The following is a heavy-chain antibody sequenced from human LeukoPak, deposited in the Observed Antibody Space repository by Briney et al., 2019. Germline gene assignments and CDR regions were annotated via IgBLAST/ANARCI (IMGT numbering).Heavy chain of an antibody. CDR3: ARGWGDCSSTSCYHSWFDP. CDR1: GYTFTGYY. V-gene: IGHV1-2*02. D-gene: IGHD2-2*01. CDR2: INPNSGGT. Sequence: GASVKVSCKASGYTFTGYYMHWVRQAPGQGLEWMGWINPNSGGTNYAQKFQGRVTMTRDTSIRTAYMELSRLRSDDTAVYYCARGWGDCSSTSCYHSWFDPWGQGTLVTVSS. J-gene: IGHJ5*02.